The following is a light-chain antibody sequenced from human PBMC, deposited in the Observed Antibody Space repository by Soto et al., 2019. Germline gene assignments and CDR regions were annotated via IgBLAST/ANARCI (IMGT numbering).Light chain of an antibody. V-gene: IGKV3-11*01. Sequence: EIVLTQSPATLPLSPGELVTLSCRASQSVSNSLAWYQQKPGQPPRLLIYDVSNRATGIPARFSGSGSGTDFTLTITSLEPEDLAVYFCHQRYNWPRVTVGQGTRLEIK. CDR1: QSVSNS. CDR3: HQRYNWPRVT. J-gene: IGKJ5*01. CDR2: DVS.